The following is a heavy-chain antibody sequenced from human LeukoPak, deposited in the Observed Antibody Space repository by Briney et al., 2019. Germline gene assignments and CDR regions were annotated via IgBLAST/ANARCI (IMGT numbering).Heavy chain of an antibody. J-gene: IGHJ6*02. V-gene: IGHV4-39*07. Sequence: SETLSLTCTVSGGSISSSSYYWGWIRQPPGKGLEWIGSIYYRGSTYYNPSLKSRVTISVDTSKNQFSLKLSSVTAADTAVYYCARSIAVANYYYYGMDVWGQGTTVTVSS. CDR1: GGSISSSSYY. CDR3: ARSIAVANYYYYGMDV. D-gene: IGHD6-19*01. CDR2: IYYRGST.